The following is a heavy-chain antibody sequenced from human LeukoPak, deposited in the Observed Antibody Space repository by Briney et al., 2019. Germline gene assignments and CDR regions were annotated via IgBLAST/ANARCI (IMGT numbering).Heavy chain of an antibody. CDR1: GFTFSIYW. Sequence: GGSLRLSCAASGFTFSIYWMSWVRQAPGKGLEWVSAISGSGGSTYYADSVKGRFTISRDNSKNTLYLQMNSLRAEDTAVYYCAKSPRYCSSTSCYFDYWGQGTLVTVSS. CDR3: AKSPRYCSSTSCYFDY. CDR2: ISGSGGST. J-gene: IGHJ4*02. V-gene: IGHV3-23*01. D-gene: IGHD2-2*01.